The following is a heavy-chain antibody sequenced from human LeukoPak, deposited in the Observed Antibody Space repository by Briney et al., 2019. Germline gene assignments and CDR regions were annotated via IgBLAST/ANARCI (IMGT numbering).Heavy chain of an antibody. D-gene: IGHD5-12*01. Sequence: GSLRLSCAASGFTFSSYSMNWVRQPPGKGLEWIASIYYSGSTYYNPSLKSRVTISVDTSKNQFSLKLSSVTAADTAVYYCARLTDSGYVTYWGQGTLVTVSS. CDR2: IYYSGST. J-gene: IGHJ4*02. CDR3: ARLTDSGYVTY. V-gene: IGHV4-39*01. CDR1: GFTFSSYSMN.